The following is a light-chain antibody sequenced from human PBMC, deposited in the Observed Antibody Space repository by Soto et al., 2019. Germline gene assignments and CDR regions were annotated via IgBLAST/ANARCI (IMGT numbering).Light chain of an antibody. J-gene: IGLJ1*01. Sequence: QSALTQPPSAYGSPGQSVTISCTGTSRDVGGYNYVSWYQQHPGKAPKLMIYEVSKRPSGVPDRFSGSKSGNTASLTVSGRHAEDEADYYCSSYAGSNNYVFGTGTKLTVL. V-gene: IGLV2-8*01. CDR2: EVS. CDR1: SRDVGGYNY. CDR3: SSYAGSNNYV.